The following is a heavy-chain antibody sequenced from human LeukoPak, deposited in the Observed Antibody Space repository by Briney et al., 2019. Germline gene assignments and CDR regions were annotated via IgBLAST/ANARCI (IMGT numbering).Heavy chain of an antibody. D-gene: IGHD1-26*01. CDR3: ARSLGGGTYQDFDS. CDR2: IYYSGST. J-gene: IGHJ4*02. CDR1: GGSISSYY. Sequence: SETLSLTCTVSGGSISSYYWSWIRQPPGKGLEWIGYIYYSGSTYYNPSLKSRVTVSVDTSRNQFSLKLSSVTAADTAVYYCARSLGGGTYQDFDSWGQGTLVTVSS. V-gene: IGHV4-59*04.